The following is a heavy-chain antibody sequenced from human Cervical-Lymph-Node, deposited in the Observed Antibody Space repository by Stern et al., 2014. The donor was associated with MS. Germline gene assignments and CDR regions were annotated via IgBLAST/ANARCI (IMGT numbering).Heavy chain of an antibody. V-gene: IGHV5-51*01. CDR3: ARQTTAWASDV. CDR2: IYPGDSET. CDR1: GYKFSIYW. D-gene: IGHD1-14*01. J-gene: IGHJ4*02. Sequence: EVQLEESGTELIRPGESLKISCKGSGYKFSIYWIAWVRQMPGKGLEWMGFIYPGDSETRYSPSFQGQVTMSADKSTSTAYLQWSSLNASDTAMYFCARQTTAWASDVWGQGTLVTVSS.